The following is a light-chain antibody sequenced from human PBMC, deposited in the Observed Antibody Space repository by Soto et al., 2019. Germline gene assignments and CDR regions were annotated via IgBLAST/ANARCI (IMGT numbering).Light chain of an antibody. Sequence: QSALTQPRSVSGSPGQSVTISCTGTSSDIGGYNYVSWYRQYPGKVPKLMIYDVTKRPSGVPDRFSGSKSGNTASLTISGLQADDEADYYCCSYAGSYTLWVFGGGTKVTVL. J-gene: IGLJ3*02. V-gene: IGLV2-11*01. CDR3: CSYAGSYTLWV. CDR1: SSDIGGYNY. CDR2: DVT.